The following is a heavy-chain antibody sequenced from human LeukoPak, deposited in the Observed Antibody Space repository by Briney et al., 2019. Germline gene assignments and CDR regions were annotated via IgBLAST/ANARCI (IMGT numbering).Heavy chain of an antibody. J-gene: IGHJ4*02. Sequence: PGGSLRLSCAASGFTFSSYWMSWVRQAPGKGLEWVANIKQDGSEKYYVDSVRVRFTISRDNAKNSLYLQMNSLRAEDTAVYYCARRRYDSSGYTAYWGQGTPVTVSS. CDR3: ARRRYDSSGYTAY. CDR1: GFTFSSYW. CDR2: IKQDGSEK. V-gene: IGHV3-7*01. D-gene: IGHD3-22*01.